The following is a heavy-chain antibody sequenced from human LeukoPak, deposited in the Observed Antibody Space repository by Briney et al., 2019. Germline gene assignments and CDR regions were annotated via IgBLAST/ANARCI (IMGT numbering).Heavy chain of an antibody. CDR3: GRGSRYCSGGSCYYNWFDP. J-gene: IGHJ5*02. CDR1: GGSISSGDYY. V-gene: IGHV4-30-4*01. D-gene: IGHD2-15*01. Sequence: PSETLSLTCAVSGGSISSGDYYWSWIRQPPGKGLEWIGYIYYSGSTTYNPSLKSRVHISVDTSKTQFSLKLSSVTAADTAVYYCGRGSRYCSGGSCYYNWFDPWGQGTLVTVSS. CDR2: IYYSGST.